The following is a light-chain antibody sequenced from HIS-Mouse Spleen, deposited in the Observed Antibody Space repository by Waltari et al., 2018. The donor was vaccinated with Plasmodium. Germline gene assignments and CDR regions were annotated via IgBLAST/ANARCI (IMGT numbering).Light chain of an antibody. J-gene: IGLJ3*02. Sequence: QSALTQPASASGSPGQSITISCTGTSSAVGRYNLVSWYHQHPGKAPKLMIYEGSKRPSGVSNRFSGSKSGNTASLTISGLQAEDEADYYCCSYAGSSTWVFGGGTKLTVL. CDR2: EGS. CDR1: SSAVGRYNL. CDR3: CSYAGSSTWV. V-gene: IGLV2-23*01.